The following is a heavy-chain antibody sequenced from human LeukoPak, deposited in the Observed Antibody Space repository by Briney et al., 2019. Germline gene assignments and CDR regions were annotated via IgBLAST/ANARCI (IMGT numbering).Heavy chain of an antibody. CDR2: VSTGSNYI. Sequence: ESGGSLRLSCTASGFTFSSYSLNWVRQAPGKGLEWVSSVSTGSNYIYYADSVKGRFTISRDNDKNSLYLQMNSLRAEDTAVYYCAKDEFVSLYSNSHYYFDYWGQGTLVTVSS. J-gene: IGHJ4*02. CDR1: GFTFSSYS. D-gene: IGHD4-11*01. V-gene: IGHV3-21*01. CDR3: AKDEFVSLYSNSHYYFDY.